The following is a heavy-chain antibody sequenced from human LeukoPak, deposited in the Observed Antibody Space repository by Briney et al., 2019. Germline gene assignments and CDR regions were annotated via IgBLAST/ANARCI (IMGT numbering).Heavy chain of an antibody. V-gene: IGHV3-15*01. D-gene: IGHD5-12*01. Sequence: GGSLRLSCAASGFTFSNAWMSWVRQAPGKGLEWVGRIKSKTDGGTTDYAAPVKGRFTISRDDSKNTLYLQMNSLKTEDTAVYYCTTGYVDIVATIRVGDYYYGMDVWGQGTTVTVSS. CDR2: IKSKTDGGTT. CDR1: GFTFSNAW. CDR3: TTGYVDIVATIRVGDYYYGMDV. J-gene: IGHJ6*02.